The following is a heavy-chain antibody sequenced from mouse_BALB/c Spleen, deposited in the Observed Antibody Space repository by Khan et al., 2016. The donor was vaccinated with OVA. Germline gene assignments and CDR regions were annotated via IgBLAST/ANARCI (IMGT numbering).Heavy chain of an antibody. J-gene: IGHJ1*01. CDR3: ERVYYRYDEGYWYFGV. Sequence: EVELVESGGGLVQPGGSLKLSCAASGFTFSSYGMSWVRQTPDKRLELVATINSNGGTSYYADSVKGRFTISRDNAKNTLHLQMSSLKSEDTAMYYCERVYYRYDEGYWYFGVWGAGTTVTVSS. CDR2: INSNGGTS. D-gene: IGHD2-14*01. V-gene: IGHV5-6-3*01. CDR1: GFTFSSYG.